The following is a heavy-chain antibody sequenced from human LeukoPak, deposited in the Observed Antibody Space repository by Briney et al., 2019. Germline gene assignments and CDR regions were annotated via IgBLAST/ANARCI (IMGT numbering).Heavy chain of an antibody. CDR1: GFTFSSYW. Sequence: GGSLRLSCGACGFTFSSYWMHWARQAPAKGLVWGSRINNDGSSTSYADSVQGRFTISRDTAKNTLYLQMNSLRAEDTALYYCARVARGDYYYYYMDVWGKGTTVTVSS. CDR3: ARVARGDYYYYYMDV. J-gene: IGHJ6*03. V-gene: IGHV3-74*01. D-gene: IGHD3-10*01. CDR2: INNDGSST.